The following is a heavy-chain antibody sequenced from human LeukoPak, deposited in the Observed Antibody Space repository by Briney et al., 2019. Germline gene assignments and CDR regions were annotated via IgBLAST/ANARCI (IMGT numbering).Heavy chain of an antibody. D-gene: IGHD3-22*01. V-gene: IGHV4-59*11. Sequence: SGTLSLTCTVSGGSISSHYWSWIRQPPGKGLEWIGYIYYSGSTNYNPSLKSRVTISVDTSKNQFSLKLSSVTAADTAVYYCARGTYYYDSSGYYFYRWGQGTLVTVSS. CDR2: IYYSGST. J-gene: IGHJ4*02. CDR1: GGSISSHY. CDR3: ARGTYYYDSSGYYFYR.